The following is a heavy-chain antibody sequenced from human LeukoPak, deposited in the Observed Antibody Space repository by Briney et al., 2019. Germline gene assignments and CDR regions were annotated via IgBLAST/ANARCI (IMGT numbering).Heavy chain of an antibody. D-gene: IGHD1-26*01. CDR1: GYTFTSYG. CDR2: ISAYNGNT. CDR3: ARGGATSGYMDV. J-gene: IGHJ6*03. V-gene: IGHV1-18*01. Sequence: ASVKVSCKASGYTFTSYGITWVRQAPGQGLEWMGWISAYNGNTNYAQKLQGRVTMTTDTSTNTAYMELRSLRYDDTAVYYCARGGATSGYMDVWGKGTTVTISS.